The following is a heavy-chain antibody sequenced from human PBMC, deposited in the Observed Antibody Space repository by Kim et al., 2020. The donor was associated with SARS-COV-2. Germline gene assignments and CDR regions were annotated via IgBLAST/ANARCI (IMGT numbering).Heavy chain of an antibody. CDR3: FYYDSSGYYYEDY. CDR2: MTYSGHT. D-gene: IGHD3-22*01. V-gene: IGHV4-39*07. Sequence: SETLSLTCTVSGGSIISGTHHWGWIRQAPGKGLEWIGSMTYSGHTHYNPSLQSRVSMSVDTSKNQVSLKLSSVTAADTAVYYAFYYDSSGYYYEDYWGQG. J-gene: IGHJ4*02. CDR1: GGSIISGTHH.